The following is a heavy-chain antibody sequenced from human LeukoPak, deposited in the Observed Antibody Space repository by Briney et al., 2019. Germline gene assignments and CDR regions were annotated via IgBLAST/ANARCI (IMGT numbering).Heavy chain of an antibody. J-gene: IGHJ4*02. CDR2: IIPIFGSA. V-gene: IGHV1-69*05. D-gene: IGHD5-12*01. Sequence: SVKVSCKASGGTFSSYAISWVRQAPGQGLEWMGGIIPIFGSANYAQKFQGRVTITTDESTSTAYMELSSLRSEDTAVYYCARDSGYDYYFDYWGQGTLVTVSS. CDR1: GGTFSSYA. CDR3: ARDSGYDYYFDY.